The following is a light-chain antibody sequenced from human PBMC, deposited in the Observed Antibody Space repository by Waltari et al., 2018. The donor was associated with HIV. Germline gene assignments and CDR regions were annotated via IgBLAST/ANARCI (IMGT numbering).Light chain of an antibody. CDR2: SAS. J-gene: IGKJ3*01. CDR1: QSIGNS. V-gene: IGKV1-12*02. Sequence: DIQMTQSPSSVSASVGERVTITCGASQSIGNSLAWYQQKPGQAPKLLINSASSLQSGVQSRFSDSGSGTDFTLTINSLQPEDFTTYYCQQFNSFPFTFGPGTKVDVK. CDR3: QQFNSFPFT.